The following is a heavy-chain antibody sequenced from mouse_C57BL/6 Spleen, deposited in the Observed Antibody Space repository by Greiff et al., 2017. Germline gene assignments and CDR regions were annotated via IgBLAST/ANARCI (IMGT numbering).Heavy chain of an antibody. CDR2: ISTYNGDA. Sequence: VTLMESGPELVRPGVSVKISCKGSGYTFTVFAMHWVKQSHAKSLEWIGVISTYNGDASYNQKFKDKATMTVDKSSSTAYMELARLTSEDSAVYYCARGTYYSNYVKSYWGQGTLVTVSA. CDR1: GYTFTVFA. J-gene: IGHJ3*01. V-gene: IGHV1-67*01. CDR3: ARGTYYSNYVKSY. D-gene: IGHD2-5*01.